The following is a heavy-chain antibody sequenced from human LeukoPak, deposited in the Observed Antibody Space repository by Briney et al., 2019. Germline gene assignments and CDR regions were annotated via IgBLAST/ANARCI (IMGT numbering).Heavy chain of an antibody. D-gene: IGHD3-22*01. CDR1: GFTFSSYG. Sequence: PGGSLRLSCAASGFTFSSYGMHWVRQAPGKGLEWVAVISYDGSNKYYADSVKGRFTISRDNSENTLYLQMNSLRAEDTAVYYCAKDTKIVVVTNLFDYWGQGTLVTVSS. CDR2: ISYDGSNK. CDR3: AKDTKIVVVTNLFDY. V-gene: IGHV3-30*18. J-gene: IGHJ4*02.